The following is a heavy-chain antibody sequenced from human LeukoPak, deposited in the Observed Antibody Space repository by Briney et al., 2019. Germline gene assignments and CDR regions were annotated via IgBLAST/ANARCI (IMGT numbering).Heavy chain of an antibody. Sequence: GVSLRLSCTPSGLTINRCYMSWAPHAPGGGRDWVSAYWCSGDRIQYADSVRGRFTISRDTSKDTLYLQMNSLRADDTAVYYCARDGFNDRSGDNDGFDMWGQGTMVTVSS. CDR2: YWCSGDRI. V-gene: IGHV3-23*01. CDR3: ARDGFNDRSGDNDGFDM. CDR1: GLTINRCY. D-gene: IGHD1-1*01. J-gene: IGHJ3*02.